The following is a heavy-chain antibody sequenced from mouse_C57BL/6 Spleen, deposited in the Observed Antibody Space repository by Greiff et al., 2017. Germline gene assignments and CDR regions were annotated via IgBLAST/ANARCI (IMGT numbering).Heavy chain of an antibody. CDR1: GYTFTSYW. D-gene: IGHD2-4*01. Sequence: LKQPGAELVRPGTSVKLSCKASGYTFTSYWMHWVKQRPGQGLEWIGVIDPSDSYTNYNQKFKGKATLTVDTSSSTAYMQLSSLTSEDSAVYYCARKEEGYDYDFAYWGQGTLVTVSA. J-gene: IGHJ3*01. V-gene: IGHV1-59*01. CDR2: IDPSDSYT. CDR3: ARKEEGYDYDFAY.